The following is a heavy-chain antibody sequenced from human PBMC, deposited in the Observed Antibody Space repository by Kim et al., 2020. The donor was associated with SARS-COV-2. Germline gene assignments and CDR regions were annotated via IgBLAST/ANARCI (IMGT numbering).Heavy chain of an antibody. V-gene: IGHV3-11*01. J-gene: IGHJ5*02. D-gene: IGHD1-26*01. CDR3: ARDPEGATKEGNWFDP. CDR2: ISSSGSTI. Sequence: GGSLRLSCAASGFTFSDYYMSWIRQAPGKGLEWVSYISSSGSTIYYADSVKGRFTISRDNAKNSLYLQMNSLRAEDTAVYYCARDPEGATKEGNWFDPWGQGTLVTVSS. CDR1: GFTFSDYY.